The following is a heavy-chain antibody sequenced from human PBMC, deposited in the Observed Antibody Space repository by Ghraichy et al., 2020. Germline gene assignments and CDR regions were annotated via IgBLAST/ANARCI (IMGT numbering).Heavy chain of an antibody. V-gene: IGHV3-23*01. CDR2: ISGSGSSK. Sequence: GGSLRLSCAASGFTFSSFGMSWVRQAPGKGLEWVSAISGSGSSKYYADSVKGRFTISRDNYESRLYLQMSGLRDDDTAVYYCAKRRESGRVLAPVDCGGQGTLLTV. CDR3: AKRRESGRVLAPVDC. CDR1: GFTFSSFG. D-gene: IGHD2-15*01. J-gene: IGHJ4*02.